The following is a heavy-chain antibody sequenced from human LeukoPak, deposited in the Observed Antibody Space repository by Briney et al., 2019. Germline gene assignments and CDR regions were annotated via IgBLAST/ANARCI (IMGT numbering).Heavy chain of an antibody. Sequence: PGGSLRLSCAASGFTVTSYAMSWVRQAPGKGLEWVSSVINSDDRTFYADSVKGRFTISRDYSKNTLYLQMNSLRAEDTAIYYCAKDHHSSGWPSFDYWGQGTLVTVSS. CDR3: AKDHHSSGWPSFDY. J-gene: IGHJ4*02. CDR2: VINSDDRT. D-gene: IGHD6-19*01. V-gene: IGHV3-23*01. CDR1: GFTVTSYA.